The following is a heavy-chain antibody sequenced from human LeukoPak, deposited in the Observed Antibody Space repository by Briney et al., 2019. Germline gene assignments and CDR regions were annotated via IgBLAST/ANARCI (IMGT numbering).Heavy chain of an antibody. Sequence: SVKVSCKASGGTFVSYAISWVRQAPGQGLEWMGGIIPIFGTANYAQKFQGRVTITADESTSTAYMELSSLRSEDTAVYYCASQSSGFLYGMDVWGQGTTVTVSS. CDR3: ASQSSGFLYGMDV. CDR1: GGTFVSYA. D-gene: IGHD3-3*01. CDR2: IIPIFGTA. V-gene: IGHV1-69*13. J-gene: IGHJ6*02.